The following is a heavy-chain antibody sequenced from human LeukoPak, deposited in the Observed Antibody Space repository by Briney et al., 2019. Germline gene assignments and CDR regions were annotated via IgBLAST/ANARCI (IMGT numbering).Heavy chain of an antibody. D-gene: IGHD3-10*01. V-gene: IGHV3-23*01. J-gene: IGHJ4*02. CDR3: AKDGGYYYGSGSYSFDY. CDR1: GFIFSSYG. Sequence: PGGSLRLSCAASGFIFSSYGMNWVRQAPGKGLEWVSAISGSGGSTFYADSVKGRFTISRDNSKNTLYLQMNSLRAEDTAVYYCAKDGGYYYGSGSYSFDYWGQGTLVTVSS. CDR2: ISGSGGST.